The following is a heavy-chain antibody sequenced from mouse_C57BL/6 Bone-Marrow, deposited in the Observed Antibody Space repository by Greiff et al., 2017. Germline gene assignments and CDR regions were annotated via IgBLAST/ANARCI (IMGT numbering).Heavy chain of an antibody. V-gene: IGHV1-50*01. Sequence: QVQLQPGAELVKPGASVKLSCKASGYTFTSYWMQWVKQRPGQGLEWIGEIDPSDSYTNYNQKFKGKATLTVDTSSSTAYMQLSSLTSEDSAVYYCAREGLRQEAYFDYWGQGTTLTVSS. CDR3: AREGLRQEAYFDY. CDR1: GYTFTSYW. J-gene: IGHJ2*01. CDR2: IDPSDSYT. D-gene: IGHD2-4*01.